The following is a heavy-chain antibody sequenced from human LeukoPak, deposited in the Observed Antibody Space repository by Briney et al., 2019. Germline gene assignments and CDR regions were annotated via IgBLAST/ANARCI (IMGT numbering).Heavy chain of an antibody. V-gene: IGHV3-23*01. Sequence: GGSLRLSCAASGFTFSGYAMTWVRQAPGKGLQWVSTISDSGGSTYYTDSVKGRLSVSRDNSKNTLFLQVSSLRAEDTAIYYCAKDIFPGSLGVFDYWGQGTLVTVSS. CDR2: ISDSGGST. D-gene: IGHD1-26*01. CDR3: AKDIFPGSLGVFDY. J-gene: IGHJ4*02. CDR1: GFTFSGYA.